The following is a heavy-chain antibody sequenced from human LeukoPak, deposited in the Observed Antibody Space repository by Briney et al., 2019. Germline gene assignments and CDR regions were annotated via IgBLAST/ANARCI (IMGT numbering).Heavy chain of an antibody. D-gene: IGHD2-2*01. Sequence: PGGSLILSCAASGFTFSSYWMSWVRQAPGKGLEWVANIKQDGSDKYYVDSVKGRLTISRDNSKNSLYLQMNSLRAEDTAVYYCARTQCISTRCSHYFDYWGQGTLVTVSS. V-gene: IGHV3-7*05. CDR2: IKQDGSDK. J-gene: IGHJ4*02. CDR3: ARTQCISTRCSHYFDY. CDR1: GFTFSSYW.